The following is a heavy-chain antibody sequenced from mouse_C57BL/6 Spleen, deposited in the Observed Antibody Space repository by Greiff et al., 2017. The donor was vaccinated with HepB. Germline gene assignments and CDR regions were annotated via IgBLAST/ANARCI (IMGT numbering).Heavy chain of an antibody. CDR1: GYAFSSYW. CDR3: ARSGYYGSFFDY. CDR2: IYPGDGDT. V-gene: IGHV1-80*01. J-gene: IGHJ2*01. Sequence: VQLVESGAELVKPGASVKISCKASGYAFSSYWMNWVKQRPGKGLEWIGQIYPGDGDTNYNGKFKGKATLTADKSSSTAYMQLSSLTSEDSAVYFCARSGYYGSFFDYWGQGTTLTVSS. D-gene: IGHD1-1*01.